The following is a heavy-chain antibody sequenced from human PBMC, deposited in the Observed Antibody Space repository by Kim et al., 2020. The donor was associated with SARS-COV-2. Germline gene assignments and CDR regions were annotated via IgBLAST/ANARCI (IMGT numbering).Heavy chain of an antibody. CDR1: GGSISSSSYY. D-gene: IGHD2-15*01. V-gene: IGHV4-39*01. Sequence: SETLSLTCTVSGGSISSSSYYWGWIRQPPGKGLEWIGSIYYSGSTYYNPSLKSRVTISVDTSKNQFSLKLSSVTAADTAVYYCAVVVVVAATPTFGYYGMDVWGQGTTVTVSS. CDR3: AVVVVVAATPTFGYYGMDV. J-gene: IGHJ6*02. CDR2: IYYSGST.